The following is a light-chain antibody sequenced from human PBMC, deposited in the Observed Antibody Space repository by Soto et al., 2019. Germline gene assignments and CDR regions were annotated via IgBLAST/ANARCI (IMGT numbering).Light chain of an antibody. CDR3: QQRSNWPPKTF. Sequence: EIVMKQSPATLSVSTGERATVSCRASQSVRSNLAWYQQKPGQAPRLLIYGASTRATGIPARFSGSGSGTEFTLTISSLRSEDFAVYYCQQRSNWPPKTFFGQGTRLEI. CDR1: QSVRSN. CDR2: GAS. J-gene: IGKJ5*01. V-gene: IGKV3-15*01.